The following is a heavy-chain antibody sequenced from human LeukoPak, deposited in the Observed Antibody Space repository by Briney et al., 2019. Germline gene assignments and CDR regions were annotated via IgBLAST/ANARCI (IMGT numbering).Heavy chain of an antibody. CDR3: ARGYCSSTSCYMDV. V-gene: IGHV1-3*01. Sequence: ASVKVSCKASGHTSTTYAIHWVRQAPGKGLEWTGWINAGNGNIKYSQKHQGRVTITGDTSASTAYMELSSLRSEDTAVYYCARGYCSSTSCYMDVWGQGTTVT. J-gene: IGHJ6*02. CDR1: GHTSTTYA. CDR2: INAGNGNI. D-gene: IGHD2-2*01.